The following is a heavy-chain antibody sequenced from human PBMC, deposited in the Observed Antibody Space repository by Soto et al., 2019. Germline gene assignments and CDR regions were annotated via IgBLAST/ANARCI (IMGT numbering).Heavy chain of an antibody. Sequence: ASVKVSCKASGYTFTSYGISWVRQAPGQGLEWMGWISAYNGNTNYAQKLQGRVTMTTDTSTSTAYMELRSLRSDDTAVYYCARDRRYSGSYFYYYYGRDVWGQGTTVTVSS. V-gene: IGHV1-18*01. J-gene: IGHJ6*02. D-gene: IGHD1-26*01. CDR1: GYTFTSYG. CDR3: ARDRRYSGSYFYYYYGRDV. CDR2: ISAYNGNT.